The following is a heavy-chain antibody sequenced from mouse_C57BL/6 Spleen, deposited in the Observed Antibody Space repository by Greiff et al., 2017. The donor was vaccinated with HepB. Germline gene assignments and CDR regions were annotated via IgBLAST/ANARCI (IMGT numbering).Heavy chain of an antibody. J-gene: IGHJ3*01. CDR1: GYTFTSYW. Sequence: QVQLQQSGAELAKPGASVKLSCTASGYTFTSYWMPWVRQRPGQGLEWIGYINPSSGYTKYNQKFKDKATLTADKSSSTAYRQLRSLTYEDSAVYYCARSAHYGNDEAYWGQGTLVTVSA. D-gene: IGHD2-2*01. CDR3: ARSAHYGNDEAY. V-gene: IGHV1-7*01. CDR2: INPSSGYT.